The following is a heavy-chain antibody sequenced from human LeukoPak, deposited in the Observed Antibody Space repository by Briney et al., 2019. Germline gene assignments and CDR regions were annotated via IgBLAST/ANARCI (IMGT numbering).Heavy chain of an antibody. CDR2: IYYSGST. CDR1: GGSISSYY. Sequence: PSETLSLTCTVSGGSISSYYWSWIRQPPGKGLEWIGYIYYSGSTNYNPSLKSRVTISVDTSKNQFSLKLSSVTASDTAVYYCARSGPDSGKFWVFDYWGQGTLVTVSS. D-gene: IGHD1-26*01. CDR3: ARSGPDSGKFWVFDY. J-gene: IGHJ4*02. V-gene: IGHV4-59*12.